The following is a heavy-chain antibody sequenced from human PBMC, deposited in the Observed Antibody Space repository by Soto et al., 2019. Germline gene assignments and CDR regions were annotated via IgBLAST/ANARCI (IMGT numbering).Heavy chain of an antibody. CDR2: IIPILGIA. J-gene: IGHJ6*03. D-gene: IGHD3-10*01. CDR3: ARITMVRDYYYMDV. V-gene: IGHV1-69*02. CDR1: GGTFSSYT. Sequence: SVKVSCKASGGTFSSYTISWVRQALGQGLEWMGRIIPILGIANYAQKFQGRVTITADKSTSTAYMELSSLRSEDTAVYYCARITMVRDYYYMDVWGKGTTVTVSS.